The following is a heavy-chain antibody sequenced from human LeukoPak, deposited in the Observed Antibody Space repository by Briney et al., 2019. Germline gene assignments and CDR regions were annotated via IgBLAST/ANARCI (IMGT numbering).Heavy chain of an antibody. V-gene: IGHV4-59*08. CDR1: GGSISRYY. J-gene: IGHJ4*02. Sequence: SETLSLTCTVSGGSISRYYWSWVRQPPGKGLEWIGYIHYSGSTNYNPSLKSRVTISKDTSKNQFSLNLRSVTAADTAVYYCARQGAGYDSGDFDFWGQGTLVTVSS. D-gene: IGHD5-12*01. CDR2: IHYSGST. CDR3: ARQGAGYDSGDFDF.